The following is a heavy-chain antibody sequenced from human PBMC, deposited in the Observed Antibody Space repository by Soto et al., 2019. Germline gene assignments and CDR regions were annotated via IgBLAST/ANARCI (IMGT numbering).Heavy chain of an antibody. Sequence: GGSLRLSCAASGFTFAAYTMHWVRQAPGKGLELFSGISWNSGSIGYADSVKGRFTISRDNAKNSLYLQMNSLRAEDTALYYCAKDMSRPYYDFWSGQSLFDIWGQGTMVTVSS. CDR2: ISWNSGSI. D-gene: IGHD3-3*01. V-gene: IGHV3-9*01. J-gene: IGHJ3*02. CDR1: GFTFAAYT. CDR3: AKDMSRPYYDFWSGQSLFDI.